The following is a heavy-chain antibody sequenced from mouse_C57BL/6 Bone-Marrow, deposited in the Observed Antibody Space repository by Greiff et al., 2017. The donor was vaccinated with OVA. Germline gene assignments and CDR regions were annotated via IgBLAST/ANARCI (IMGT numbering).Heavy chain of an antibody. Sequence: EVQVVESGGGLVKPGGSLKLSCAASGFTFSDYGMHWVRQAPEKGLEWVAYISSGSSTIYYADTVKGRSTISRDNAKNTLFLHMTSLRSGDTAMYYCARARVDYWGQGTTLTVSS. V-gene: IGHV5-17*01. J-gene: IGHJ2*01. CDR3: ARARVDY. CDR2: ISSGSSTI. CDR1: GFTFSDYG.